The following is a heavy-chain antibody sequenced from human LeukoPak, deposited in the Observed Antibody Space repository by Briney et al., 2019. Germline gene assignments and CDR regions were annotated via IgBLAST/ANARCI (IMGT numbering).Heavy chain of an antibody. CDR1: GGSINTYY. J-gene: IGHJ4*02. CDR2: IYSGGST. Sequence: SETLPLTCTVSGGSINTYYWSWVRQPAGKGLEWIGRIYSGGSTHYNPSLNSRVTMSVDSSKNQFSLKLSSVTAADTAVYYCARDRNGDGATYFSYWGQGTLVTVSS. V-gene: IGHV4-4*07. CDR3: ARDRNGDGATYFSY. D-gene: IGHD4/OR15-4a*01.